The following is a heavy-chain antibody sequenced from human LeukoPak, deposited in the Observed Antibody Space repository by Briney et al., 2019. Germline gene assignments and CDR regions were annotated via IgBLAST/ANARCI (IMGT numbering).Heavy chain of an antibody. CDR2: IYSGGST. D-gene: IGHD3-22*01. V-gene: IGHV3-53*01. J-gene: IGHJ4*02. CDR1: GFTVSSNY. Sequence: GGSLRLSCAASGFTVSSNYMSWVRQAPGKGLEWVSVIYSGGSTYYADSVKGRFTISRDNSKNTLYLQMNSLRAEDTAVYYCARAPLDSSGYYFIDYWGQGTLVTVSS. CDR3: ARAPLDSSGYYFIDY.